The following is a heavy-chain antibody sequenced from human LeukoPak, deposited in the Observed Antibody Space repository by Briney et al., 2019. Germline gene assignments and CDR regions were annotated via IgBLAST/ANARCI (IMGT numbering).Heavy chain of an antibody. V-gene: IGHV4-59*08. CDR3: ARLPAYCSGGSCYYYYGMDA. D-gene: IGHD2-15*01. Sequence: SETLSLTCTVSGGSISSYYWSWIRQPPGKGLEWIGYIYYSGSTNYNPSLKSRVTISVDTSKNQFSLKLSSVTAADTAVYYCARLPAYCSGGSCYYYYGMDAWGQGTTVTVSS. CDR1: GGSISSYY. J-gene: IGHJ6*02. CDR2: IYYSGST.